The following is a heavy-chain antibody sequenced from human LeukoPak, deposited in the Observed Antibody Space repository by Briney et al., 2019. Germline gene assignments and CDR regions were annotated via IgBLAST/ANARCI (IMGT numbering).Heavy chain of an antibody. Sequence: PGGSLRPSCAASGFTVSSNYMNWVRQAPGKGLEWVSVIYSGGSTYYADSVKGRFTISRDNAKNSLYLQMNSLRAEDTAVYYCASNYYYDSSGYSPYNFDYWGQGTLVTVSS. CDR3: ASNYYYDSSGYSPYNFDY. V-gene: IGHV3-66*01. CDR1: GFTVSSNY. CDR2: IYSGGST. D-gene: IGHD3-22*01. J-gene: IGHJ4*02.